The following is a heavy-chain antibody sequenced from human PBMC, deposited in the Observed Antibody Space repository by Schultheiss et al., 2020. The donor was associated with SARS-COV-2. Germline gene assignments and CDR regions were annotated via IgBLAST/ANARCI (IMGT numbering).Heavy chain of an antibody. CDR1: GFTFSSYA. V-gene: IGHV3-30*01. D-gene: IGHD3-10*01. CDR3: AKDTFPNYGSASGGYYYGMDV. Sequence: GGSLRLSCAASGFTFSSYAMHWVRQAPGKGLEWVAVISYDGSNKYYADSVKGRFTISRDNSKNTLYLQMNSLRAEDTALYYCAKDTFPNYGSASGGYYYGMDVWGQGTTVTVSS. CDR2: ISYDGSNK. J-gene: IGHJ6*02.